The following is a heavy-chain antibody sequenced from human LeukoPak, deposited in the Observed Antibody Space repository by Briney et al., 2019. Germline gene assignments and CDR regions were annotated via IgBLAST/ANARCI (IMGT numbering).Heavy chain of an antibody. Sequence: PGGSLRLSCAASGFTFSGSAMHWVRQASGKGLEWVGRIRSKANSYATAYAASVKGRFTISRDDSKNTAYLQMNSLKTEDTAVYYCTRFSDDYVWGSYLGFDYWGQGTLVTVSS. CDR1: GFTFSGSA. D-gene: IGHD3-16*02. CDR3: TRFSDDYVWGSYLGFDY. V-gene: IGHV3-73*01. J-gene: IGHJ4*02. CDR2: IRSKANSYAT.